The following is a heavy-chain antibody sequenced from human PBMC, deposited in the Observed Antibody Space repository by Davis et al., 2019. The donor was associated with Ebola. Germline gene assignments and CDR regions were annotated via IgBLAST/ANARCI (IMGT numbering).Heavy chain of an antibody. J-gene: IGHJ4*02. CDR2: IPHVGSEK. V-gene: IGHV3-7*01. CDR3: ARLMYDSSGYYSAFDY. Sequence: GESLKISCAASGFTFSTYYITWVRQAPGKGLEWVATIPHVGSEKYYVDSVKGRFTTSRDNAKKSLFLQMNSLRAEDTALYFCARLMYDSSGYYSAFDYWGQGTLVTVSS. CDR1: GFTFSTYY. D-gene: IGHD3-22*01.